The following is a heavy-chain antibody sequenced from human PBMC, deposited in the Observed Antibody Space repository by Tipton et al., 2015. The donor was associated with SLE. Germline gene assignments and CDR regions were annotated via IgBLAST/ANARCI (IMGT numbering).Heavy chain of an antibody. Sequence: SLRLSCAASGFTVSSNYMSWVRQAPGKGLEWVSVIYSGGSTYYADSVKGRFTISRDNSKNTLYLQMNSLRAEGTAVYYCARDHIAAAGTRDYYYGMDVWGQGTTVTVSS. V-gene: IGHV3-66*01. CDR3: ARDHIAAAGTRDYYYGMDV. D-gene: IGHD6-13*01. J-gene: IGHJ6*02. CDR2: IYSGGST. CDR1: GFTVSSNY.